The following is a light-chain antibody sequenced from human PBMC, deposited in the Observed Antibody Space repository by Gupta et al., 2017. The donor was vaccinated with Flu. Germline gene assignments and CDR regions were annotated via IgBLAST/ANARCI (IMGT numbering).Light chain of an antibody. CDR1: QSVLYSSNNKNY. CDR3: QQYDSTPQFT. V-gene: IGKV4-1*01. Sequence: DIVMTQSPHSLAVPLGERATINCKSSQSVLYSSNNKNYLAWYQQKPGQPPKLLIYWASTRESGVPDRFSGSGSGTDFTLTISSLQAEDVAVYYCQQYDSTPQFTFGPGTKVDIK. J-gene: IGKJ3*01. CDR2: WAS.